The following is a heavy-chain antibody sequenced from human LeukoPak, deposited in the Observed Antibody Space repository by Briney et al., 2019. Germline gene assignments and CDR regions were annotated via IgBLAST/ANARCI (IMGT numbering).Heavy chain of an antibody. D-gene: IGHD6-19*01. CDR1: GGSISSSSYY. Sequence: PSETLSLTCTVSGGSISSSSYYWGWIRQPPGKGLEWIGSIYYSGSTYYNPSLKSRVTISVDTSKNQFSLRLSSVTAADTAVYYCARHVSSGWYGHFGWFDPWGQGTLVTVSS. CDR2: IYYSGST. CDR3: ARHVSSGWYGHFGWFDP. J-gene: IGHJ5*02. V-gene: IGHV4-39*01.